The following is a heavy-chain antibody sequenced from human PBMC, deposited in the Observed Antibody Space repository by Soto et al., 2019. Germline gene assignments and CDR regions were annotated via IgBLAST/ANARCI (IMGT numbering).Heavy chain of an antibody. CDR3: ARDSAGYSGYDWNHDAFDI. J-gene: IGHJ3*02. V-gene: IGHV1-69*13. Sequence: SVKVSCKASGGTFSSYAISWVRQAPGQGLEWMGGIIPIFGTANYAQKFQGRVTITADESTSTAYMELSSLRSEDTAVYYCARDSAGYSGYDWNHDAFDIWGQGTMVTVSS. D-gene: IGHD5-12*01. CDR1: GGTFSSYA. CDR2: IIPIFGTA.